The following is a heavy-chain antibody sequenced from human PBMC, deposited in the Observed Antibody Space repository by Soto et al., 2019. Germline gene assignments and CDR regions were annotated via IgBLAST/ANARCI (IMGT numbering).Heavy chain of an antibody. D-gene: IGHD6-13*01. CDR3: ASLVNGQHEYFDY. CDR1: GGTFSSYA. CDR2: IIPIFGTA. J-gene: IGHJ4*02. V-gene: IGHV1-69*13. Sequence: SVKVSCKASGGTFSSYAISWVRQAPGQGLEWMGGIIPIFGTANYAQKFQGRVTITADESTSTAYMELSSLRSEDTAVYYCASLVNGQHEYFDYWGQGALVTVSS.